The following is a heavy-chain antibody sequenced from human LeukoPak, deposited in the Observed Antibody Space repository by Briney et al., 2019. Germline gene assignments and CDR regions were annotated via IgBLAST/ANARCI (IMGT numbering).Heavy chain of an antibody. J-gene: IGHJ4*02. Sequence: GGSLRLPCAASGFTFSSYAMHWVRQAPGKGLEYVSAISSNGGSTYYANSVKGRFTISRDNSKNTLYLQMGSLRAEDMAVYYCARGYGDFKYYFDYWGQGTLVTVSS. CDR2: ISSNGGST. CDR3: ARGYGDFKYYFDY. V-gene: IGHV3-64*01. D-gene: IGHD4-17*01. CDR1: GFTFSSYA.